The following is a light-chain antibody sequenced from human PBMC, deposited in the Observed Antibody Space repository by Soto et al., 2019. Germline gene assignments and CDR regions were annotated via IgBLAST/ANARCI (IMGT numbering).Light chain of an antibody. J-gene: IGKJ1*01. CDR3: MQALQTPPT. V-gene: IGKV2-28*01. Sequence: DIVMTQSPLSLPVTPGEPASISCRSSQSPLHSNGYNYLDWYLQKPGQSPQLLIYLGSSRASGVPDRFSGGGSGTDFTLKISRVEAEDVGIYYCMQALQTPPTCGQGTKGDIK. CDR2: LGS. CDR1: QSPLHSNGYNY.